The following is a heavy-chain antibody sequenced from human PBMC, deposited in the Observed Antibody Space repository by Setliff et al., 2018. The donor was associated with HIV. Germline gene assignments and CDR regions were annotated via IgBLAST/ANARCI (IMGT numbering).Heavy chain of an antibody. CDR3: VRERDDLTGYYQDY. J-gene: IGHJ4*02. Sequence: PSETLSLTCAVYGGPLSGYFWSWIRQSPGKGLEWIGEISFSGTTNYNPSLKSRVTISVDTSKNQFSLKLSSVTAADTAVYYCVRERDDLTGYYQDYWGQGTLVTVSS. CDR1: GGPLSGYF. V-gene: IGHV4-34*01. D-gene: IGHD3-9*01. CDR2: ISFSGTT.